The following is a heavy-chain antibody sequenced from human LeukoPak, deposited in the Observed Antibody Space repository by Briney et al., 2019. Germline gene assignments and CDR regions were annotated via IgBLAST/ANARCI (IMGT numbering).Heavy chain of an antibody. CDR3: ARDRGHDYSDYVLRMLDY. V-gene: IGHV1-69*04. D-gene: IGHD4-11*01. Sequence: SVKVSCKASGGTFSSYTISWVRQAPGQGLEWMGRIIPILGIANYAQRFQGRVTITADKSTSTAYMELSSLRSEDTAVYYCARDRGHDYSDYVLRMLDYWGQGTLVTVSS. CDR2: IIPILGIA. CDR1: GGTFSSYT. J-gene: IGHJ4*02.